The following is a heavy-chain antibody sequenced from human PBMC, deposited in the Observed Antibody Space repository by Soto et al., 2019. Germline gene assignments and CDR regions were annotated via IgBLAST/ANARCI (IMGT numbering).Heavy chain of an antibody. V-gene: IGHV3-15*07. CDR3: TRRGPYDSSGFYYYYGMDV. J-gene: IGHJ6*02. CDR2: IKSNSDGGTK. CDR1: GFTFSNAW. Sequence: GGSLRLSCAASGFTFSNAWMNWVRQAPGKGLEWVGRIKSNSDGGTKDYAAPVKGRFSISREDSENTLYLQMNSLKTEDKAVYYCTRRGPYDSSGFYYYYGMDVWGQGTTVTVSS. D-gene: IGHD3-22*01.